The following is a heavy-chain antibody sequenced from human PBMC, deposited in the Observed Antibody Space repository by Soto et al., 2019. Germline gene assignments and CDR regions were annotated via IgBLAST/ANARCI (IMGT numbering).Heavy chain of an antibody. D-gene: IGHD1-1*01. CDR2: ISSSSGTI. CDR1: GFTFSTYA. J-gene: IGHJ4*02. Sequence: QPGWSLRLSCAASGFTFSTYAVNLLRQAPGKGLEWLSYISSSSGTIYYADSVKGRFTISRDNAKNSLFLQMNSLRDEDTAVYYCARGARINSPTFSFEYWGRGILVTVSS. V-gene: IGHV3-48*02. CDR3: ARGARINSPTFSFEY.